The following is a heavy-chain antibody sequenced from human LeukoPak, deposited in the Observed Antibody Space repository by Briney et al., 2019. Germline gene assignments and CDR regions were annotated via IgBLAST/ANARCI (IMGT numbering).Heavy chain of an antibody. CDR3: AIAFRRGIYYYDSSGYYAFFDY. Sequence: PSETLSLTCAVYGGSFSGYYWSWIRQPPGKGLEWIGEINHSGSTNYNPSLKSRVTISVDTSKNRFSLKLSSVTAADTAVYYCAIAFRRGIYYYDSSGYYAFFDYWGQGTLVTVSS. D-gene: IGHD3-22*01. CDR1: GGSFSGYY. J-gene: IGHJ4*02. CDR2: INHSGST. V-gene: IGHV4-34*01.